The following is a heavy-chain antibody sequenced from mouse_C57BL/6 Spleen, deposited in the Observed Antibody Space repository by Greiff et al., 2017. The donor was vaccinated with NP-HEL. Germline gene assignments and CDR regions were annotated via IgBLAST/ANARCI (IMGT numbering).Heavy chain of an antibody. V-gene: IGHV10-3*01. CDR2: IRSKSSNYAT. CDR1: GFTFNTYA. J-gene: IGHJ1*03. Sequence: EVQRVESGGGLVQPKGSLKLSCAASGFTFNTYAMHWVRQAPGKGLEWVARIRSKSSNYATYYADSVKDRFTISRDDSQSMLYLQMNNLKTEDTAMYYCVRNYGSSTHWYFDVWGTGTTVTVSS. CDR3: VRNYGSSTHWYFDV. D-gene: IGHD1-1*01.